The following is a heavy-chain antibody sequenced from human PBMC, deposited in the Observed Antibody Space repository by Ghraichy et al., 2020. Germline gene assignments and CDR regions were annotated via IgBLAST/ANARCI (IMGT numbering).Heavy chain of an antibody. CDR1: GGSISSRNYY. CDR2: IYFTGDT. CDR3: ATTRYCVSNRCSKAHDP. V-gene: IGHV4-39*01. J-gene: IGHJ5*02. Sequence: SETLSLTCTVSGGSISSRNYYWAWIRQPPGQGLQWIGSIYFTGDTYYQPSFQSRFTLSIDTSRNQFSLKVTSMTAADTAIYYCATTRYCVSNRCSKAHDPWGQGTLVTVSS. D-gene: IGHD2-2*01.